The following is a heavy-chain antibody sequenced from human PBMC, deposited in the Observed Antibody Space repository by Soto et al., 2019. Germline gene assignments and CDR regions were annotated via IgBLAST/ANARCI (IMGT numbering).Heavy chain of an antibody. V-gene: IGHV1-2*02. Sequence: ASVKVSCKPSGYSFSDYFIQWVRQAPGQGLEWVAWINPKTAATNYAKKFQGRVSLTWDTSSTTAYMELTRLRPDDTAVYYCARIKWGLNYYNGMDVWGQGTTVNVSS. CDR1: GYSFSDYF. J-gene: IGHJ6*02. D-gene: IGHD1-26*01. CDR3: ARIKWGLNYYNGMDV. CDR2: INPKTAAT.